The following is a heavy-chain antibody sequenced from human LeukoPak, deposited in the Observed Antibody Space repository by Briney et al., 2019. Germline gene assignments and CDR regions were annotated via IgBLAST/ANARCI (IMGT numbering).Heavy chain of an antibody. CDR2: IIPIFGTA. D-gene: IGHD7-27*01. CDR1: GGTFSSYA. J-gene: IGHJ4*02. V-gene: IGHV1-69*13. Sequence: SVKVSCKASGGTFSSYAISWVRQAPGQGLEWMGGIIPIFGTANYAQKFQGRVTITADESTSTAYMELSSLRSEDTAVYYCARNPPRTGDFNSWGQGALVTVSS. CDR3: ARNPPRTGDFNS.